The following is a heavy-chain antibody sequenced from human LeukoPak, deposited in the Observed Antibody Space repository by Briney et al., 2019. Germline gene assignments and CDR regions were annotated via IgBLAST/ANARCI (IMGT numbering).Heavy chain of an antibody. Sequence: ASVKVSCKASGYTFSSYDINWVRQATGQGLEWMGWMNPNSGNTGYAQKFQGRVTITRNTSISTAYMELSSLRSEDTAVYYCARGFRRLTIFGRPTGYYYYMDVWGKGTTVTVSS. V-gene: IGHV1-8*03. CDR3: ARGFRRLTIFGRPTGYYYYMDV. J-gene: IGHJ6*03. CDR1: GYTFSSYD. D-gene: IGHD3-3*01. CDR2: MNPNSGNT.